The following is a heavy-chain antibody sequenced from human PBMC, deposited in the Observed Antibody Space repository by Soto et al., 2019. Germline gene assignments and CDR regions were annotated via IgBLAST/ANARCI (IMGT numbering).Heavy chain of an antibody. V-gene: IGHV3-53*01. CDR1: GFTVSSNY. D-gene: IGHD5-18*01. Sequence: GGGLIQPGGSLRLSCAASGFTVSSNYMSWVRQAPGKGLEWVSVIYSGGSTYYADSVKGRFTISRDNSKNTLYLQMNSLRAEDTAVYYCARAREHSYGHWYFDLWGRGTLVTVSS. CDR2: IYSGGST. CDR3: ARAREHSYGHWYFDL. J-gene: IGHJ2*01.